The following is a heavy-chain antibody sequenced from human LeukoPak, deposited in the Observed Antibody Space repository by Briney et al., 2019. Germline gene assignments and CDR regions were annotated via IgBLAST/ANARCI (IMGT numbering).Heavy chain of an antibody. D-gene: IGHD2-2*01. CDR2: ISSSGSTI. V-gene: IGHV3-11*04. CDR3: ARTKLVVVPAADDAFDI. CDR1: GLTFSDYY. Sequence: GGSLRLSCAASGLTFSDYYMSWIRQAPGKGLEWVSYISSSGSTIYYADSVKGRFTISRDNAKNSLYLQMNSLRAEDTAVYYCARTKLVVVPAADDAFDIWGQGTMVTVSS. J-gene: IGHJ3*02.